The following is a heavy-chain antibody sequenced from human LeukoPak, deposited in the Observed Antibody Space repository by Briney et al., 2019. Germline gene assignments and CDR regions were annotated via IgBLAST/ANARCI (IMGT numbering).Heavy chain of an antibody. CDR2: ISGSGGST. CDR3: AKGLGYCSSTSCYKPFDY. J-gene: IGHJ4*02. CDR1: GFTISGYA. Sequence: PGGSLRLSCAASGFTISGYAMSWVRQAPGKGLEWVSAISGSGGSTYYADSVKGRFTISRDNSKNTVYLQMNSLRAEDTAVYYCAKGLGYCSSTSCYKPFDYWGQGTLVTVSS. D-gene: IGHD2-2*02. V-gene: IGHV3-23*01.